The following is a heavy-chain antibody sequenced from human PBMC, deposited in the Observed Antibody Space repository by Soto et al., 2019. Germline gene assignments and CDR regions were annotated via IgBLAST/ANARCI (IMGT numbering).Heavy chain of an antibody. CDR2: ITSSSGSPI. Sequence: PGGSLRLSCAASGFTFSISEMTWVRQAPGKGLEWVSYITSSSGSPIYYADSVKGRFTISRDNAKNSLYLQMNSLRAEDTAVYYCARWDLLTGFDYWGQGTLVTVSS. J-gene: IGHJ4*02. V-gene: IGHV3-48*03. D-gene: IGHD1-26*01. CDR1: GFTFSISE. CDR3: ARWDLLTGFDY.